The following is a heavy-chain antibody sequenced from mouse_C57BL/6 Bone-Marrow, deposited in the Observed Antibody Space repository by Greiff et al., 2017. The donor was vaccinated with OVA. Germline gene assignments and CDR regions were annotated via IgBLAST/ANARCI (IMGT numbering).Heavy chain of an antibody. J-gene: IGHJ1*03. CDR1: GFTFSDYG. CDR3: ARDGLNYYGNYWDFEV. V-gene: IGHV5-17*01. D-gene: IGHD2-1*01. CDR2: ISSGSSTI. Sequence: EVQLVESGGGLVKPGGSLKLSCAASGFTFSDYGMHWVRQAPVKGLEWVAYISSGSSTIYYADTVKGRFTLSRDNASNTLFLQMTSLRAEDAALYYCARDGLNYYGNYWDFEVWGTGTTVTVSS.